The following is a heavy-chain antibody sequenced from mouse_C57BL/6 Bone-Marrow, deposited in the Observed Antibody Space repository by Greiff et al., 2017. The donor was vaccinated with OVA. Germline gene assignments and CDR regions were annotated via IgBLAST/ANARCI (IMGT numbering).Heavy chain of an antibody. V-gene: IGHV5-17*01. J-gene: IGHJ3*01. CDR3: ARLGYYGSGAY. D-gene: IGHD1-1*01. Sequence: EVKLVESGGGLVKPGGSLKLSCAASGFTFSDYGMHWVRQAPEKGLEWVAYISSGSSTIYYADTVKGRFTISRDNAKNTLFLQMTSLRSEDTAMYYCARLGYYGSGAYWGQVTLVTVSA. CDR1: GFTFSDYG. CDR2: ISSGSSTI.